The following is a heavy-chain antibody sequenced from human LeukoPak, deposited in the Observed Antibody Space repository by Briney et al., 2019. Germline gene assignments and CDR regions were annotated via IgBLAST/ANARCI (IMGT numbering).Heavy chain of an antibody. Sequence: SVKVSCKASGGTFSSYAISWVRQAPGQGLEWMGRIIPIFGTANYAQKFQGRVTITTDESTSTAYMELSSLRSEDTAVYYCARGVLVLRFLEWADYYMDVWGKGTTVTVAS. CDR1: GGTFSSYA. V-gene: IGHV1-69*05. CDR2: IIPIFGTA. D-gene: IGHD3-3*01. CDR3: ARGVLVLRFLEWADYYMDV. J-gene: IGHJ6*03.